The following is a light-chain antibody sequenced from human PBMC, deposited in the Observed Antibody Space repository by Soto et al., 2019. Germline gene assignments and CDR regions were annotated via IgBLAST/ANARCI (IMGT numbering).Light chain of an antibody. Sequence: DIQMTQSPSTLSASVGDRVTITCRASQSISAWLAWYQQKPGKAPKLLIYKASTLESGVPSRFSGSGSGTEFTLTISSLQPDDVATYDCQQYNSDSRTFGQGTKVEIK. V-gene: IGKV1-5*03. CDR2: KAS. J-gene: IGKJ1*01. CDR3: QQYNSDSRT. CDR1: QSISAW.